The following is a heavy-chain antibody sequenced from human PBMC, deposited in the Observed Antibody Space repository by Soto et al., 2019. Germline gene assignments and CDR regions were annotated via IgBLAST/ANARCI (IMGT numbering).Heavy chain of an antibody. J-gene: IGHJ4*02. CDR2: ITDDGSTT. CDR3: TRGPRPTSIGTGAF. D-gene: IGHD3-10*01. Sequence: LRLSCETSGFIFKMYWMHWVRQVPGQGPQWVARITDDGSTTYYAASVEGRFTISRDNAKNALYLQMTSLRPDDTAVYYCTRGPRPTSIGTGAFWGQGTLVTVSS. CDR1: GFIFKMYW. V-gene: IGHV3-74*01.